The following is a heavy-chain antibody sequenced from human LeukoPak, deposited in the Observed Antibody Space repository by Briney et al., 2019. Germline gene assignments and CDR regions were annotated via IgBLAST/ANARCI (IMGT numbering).Heavy chain of an antibody. CDR1: GFTFSSYA. Sequence: TGGSLRLSCAASGFTFSSYAMSWVRQAPGKGLEWIATVIGSGRRTLYAGSVKGRMTVSRDNSENTVSLQMNSLRTEDTAVYYCAKDWYDYWGQGALVTVSS. V-gene: IGHV3-23*01. CDR2: VIGSGRRT. CDR3: AKDWYDY. D-gene: IGHD2-15*01. J-gene: IGHJ4*02.